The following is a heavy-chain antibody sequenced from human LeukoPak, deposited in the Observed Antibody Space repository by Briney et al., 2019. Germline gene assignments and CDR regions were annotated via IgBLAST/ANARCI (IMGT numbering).Heavy chain of an antibody. V-gene: IGHV4-39*07. CDR2: IYYRGDT. Sequence: SETLSLTCTVSGGSISSSSYYWGWIRQPPGKGLEWIGSIYYRGDTYYNPSLKSRVTISEDTSKNQFSLKLSSVTAADTAVYYCARGSGWYYPWGQGTLVTVSS. D-gene: IGHD6-19*01. CDR3: ARGSGWYYP. CDR1: GGSISSSSYY. J-gene: IGHJ5*02.